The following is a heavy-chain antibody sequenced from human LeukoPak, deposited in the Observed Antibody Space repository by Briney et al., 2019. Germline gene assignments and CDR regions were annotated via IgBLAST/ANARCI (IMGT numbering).Heavy chain of an antibody. J-gene: IGHJ4*02. D-gene: IGHD3-22*01. CDR2: ISSSSSYI. CDR3: ARGVYYYVSSVDY. V-gene: IGHV3-21*01. CDR1: GFTFSSYS. Sequence: GGSLRLSCAASGFTFSSYSMNWVRQAPGKGLEWVSSISSSSSYIYYADSVKGRFTISRDNAKNSLYLQMNSLRAEDTAVYYCARGVYYYVSSVDYWGQGTLVTVSS.